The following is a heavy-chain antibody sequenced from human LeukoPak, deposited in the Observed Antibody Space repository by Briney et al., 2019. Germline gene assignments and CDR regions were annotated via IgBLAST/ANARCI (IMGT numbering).Heavy chain of an antibody. J-gene: IGHJ4*02. Sequence: GGSLRLSCAASGFTVSSNYMSWVRQAPGKGLEWVSAISGSGGSTYYADSVKGRFTISRDNSKNTLHLQMNSLRAEDTAVYYCAKEPSVVPAAMRYYFDYWGQGTLVTVSS. V-gene: IGHV3-23*01. CDR3: AKEPSVVPAAMRYYFDY. D-gene: IGHD2-2*01. CDR1: GFTVSSNY. CDR2: ISGSGGST.